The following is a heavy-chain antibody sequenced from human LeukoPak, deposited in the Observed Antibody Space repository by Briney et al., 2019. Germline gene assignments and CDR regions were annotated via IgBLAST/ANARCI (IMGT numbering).Heavy chain of an antibody. D-gene: IGHD3-22*01. V-gene: IGHV3-30*09. CDR3: ARATYYYDSSGSHLGY. CDR2: ISYDGSNK. J-gene: IGHJ4*02. Sequence: PGRSLRLSCAASGFTSSSYAMHWVRQAPGKGLEWVAVISYDGSNKYYADSVKGRFAISRDNSKNTLYLQMNSLRAEDTAVYYCARATYYYDSSGSHLGYWGQGTLVTVSS. CDR1: GFTSSSYA.